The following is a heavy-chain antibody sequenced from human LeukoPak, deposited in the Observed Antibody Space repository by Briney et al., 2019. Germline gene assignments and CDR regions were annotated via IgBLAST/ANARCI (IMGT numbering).Heavy chain of an antibody. V-gene: IGHV4-34*01. D-gene: IGHD3-22*01. CDR2: INHSGST. J-gene: IGHJ4*02. CDR3: ARVPYYYDSSGFADY. Sequence: SETLSLTCAVYGGSFSGYYWSWIRQPPGKGLEWIGEINHSGSTNYNPSLKSRVTISVGTSKNQFSLKLSSVTAADTAVYYCARVPYYYDSSGFADYWGQGTLVTVSS. CDR1: GGSFSGYY.